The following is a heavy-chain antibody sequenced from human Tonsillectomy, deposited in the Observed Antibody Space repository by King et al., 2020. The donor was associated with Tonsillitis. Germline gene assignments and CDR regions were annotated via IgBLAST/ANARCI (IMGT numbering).Heavy chain of an antibody. J-gene: IGHJ6*02. V-gene: IGHV3-30-3*01. CDR1: GFTFSTYA. CDR2: ISFDGSNK. Sequence: QLVESGGGVVQPGRSLRLSCAASGFTFSTYAMYLVRQAPGKGLEWVAIISFDGSNKYYTDSVKGRFTISRDNSKSTLYLQMNSLRPEDTAIYYCARGKKRGDYYFYYGMDVWGQGTTVTVSS. CDR3: ARGKKRGDYYFYYGMDV. D-gene: IGHD4-17*01.